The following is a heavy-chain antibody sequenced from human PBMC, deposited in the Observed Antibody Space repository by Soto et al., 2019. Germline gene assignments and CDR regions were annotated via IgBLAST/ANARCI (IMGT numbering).Heavy chain of an antibody. D-gene: IGHD3-9*01. Sequence: GASVKVSCKASGYTFTSYAMHWVRQAPGQRLEWMGWINAGNGNTKYSQKFQGRVTITRDTSASTAYMELSSLRSEDTAVYYCARDERYFDWLCFDYWGQGTLVTVSS. V-gene: IGHV1-3*01. CDR3: ARDERYFDWLCFDY. CDR1: GYTFTSYA. J-gene: IGHJ4*02. CDR2: INAGNGNT.